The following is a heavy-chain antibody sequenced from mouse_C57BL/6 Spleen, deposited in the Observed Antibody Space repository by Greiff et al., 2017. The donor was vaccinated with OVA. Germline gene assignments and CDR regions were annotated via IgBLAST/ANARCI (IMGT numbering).Heavy chain of an antibody. Sequence: VKLQQSGPELVKPGASVKISCKASGYAFSSSWMNWVKQRPGKGLEWIGRIYPGDGDTNYNGKFKGKATLTADKSSSTAYMQLSSLTSEDSAVYFCAANWDSFDYWGQGTTLTVSS. D-gene: IGHD4-1*01. CDR1: GYAFSSSW. V-gene: IGHV1-82*01. CDR2: IYPGDGDT. CDR3: AANWDSFDY. J-gene: IGHJ2*01.